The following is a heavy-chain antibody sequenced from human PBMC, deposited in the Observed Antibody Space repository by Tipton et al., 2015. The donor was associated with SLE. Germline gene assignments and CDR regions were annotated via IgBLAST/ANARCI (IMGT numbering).Heavy chain of an antibody. CDR1: GLTFSSYA. V-gene: IGHV3-23*03. D-gene: IGHD2-2*01. CDR2: IYSGGSST. J-gene: IGHJ6*03. CDR3: AKEPLGYCSSTSCYSGYMDV. Sequence: LSLTCAASGLTFSSYAMSWVRQAPGKGLEWVSVIYSGGSSTYYADSVKGRFTISRDNSKNTLYLQMNSLRAEDTAVYYCAKEPLGYCSSTSCYSGYMDVWGKGTTVTVSS.